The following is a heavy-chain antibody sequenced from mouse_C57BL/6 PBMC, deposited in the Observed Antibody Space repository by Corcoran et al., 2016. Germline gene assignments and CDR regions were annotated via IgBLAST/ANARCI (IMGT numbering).Heavy chain of an antibody. V-gene: IGHV1-80*01. J-gene: IGHJ2*01. CDR3: ARGGYGSSYFDY. D-gene: IGHD1-1*01. CDR2: IYPGDGDT. Sequence: QVQLQQSGAELVKPGASVKISCKASGYAFSSYWMNWVKQRPGKGLEWIGQIYPGDGDTNYNGKFKGKATLTADKSSSTAYMQLSSLTSEDSVVYFCARGGYGSSYFDYWGQGTTLTVSS. CDR1: GYAFSSYW.